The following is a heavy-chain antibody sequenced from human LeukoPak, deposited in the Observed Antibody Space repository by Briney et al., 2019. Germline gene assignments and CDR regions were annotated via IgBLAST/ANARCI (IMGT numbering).Heavy chain of an antibody. J-gene: IGHJ6*03. Sequence: TSETLSLTCTVSGDSINNYYWSWVRQLAGKGLEWIGRIYSSGRTDYNPSLKSRVTLSVDTSKNQLSLRVNSVTAADTAVYCCARVITNFDQYMDVWGKGTTVTVSS. V-gene: IGHV4-4*07. CDR1: GDSINNYY. CDR2: IYSSGRT. CDR3: ARVITNFDQYMDV. D-gene: IGHD3-3*01.